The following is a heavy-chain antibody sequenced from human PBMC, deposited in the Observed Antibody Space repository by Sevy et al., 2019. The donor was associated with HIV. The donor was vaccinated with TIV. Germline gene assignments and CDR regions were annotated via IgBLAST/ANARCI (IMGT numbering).Heavy chain of an antibody. J-gene: IGHJ4*02. V-gene: IGHV3-23*01. Sequence: GGSLRLSCVTSGFTFSSYAMSWVRQTPGKGLEWVAAIAGSADYTYYADSVKGRFTISRDNSKNTLYLQMNGLRAEDTAVYYSAKEVSEHSYSDYWGQGTLVTVSS. CDR3: AKEVSEHSYSDY. CDR1: GFTFSSYA. CDR2: IAGSADYT. D-gene: IGHD3-10*01.